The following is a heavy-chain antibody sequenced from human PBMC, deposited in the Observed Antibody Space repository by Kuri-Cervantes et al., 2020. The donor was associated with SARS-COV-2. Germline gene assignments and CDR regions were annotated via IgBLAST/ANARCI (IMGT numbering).Heavy chain of an antibody. D-gene: IGHD6-13*01. V-gene: IGHV4-39*01. Sequence: ESLKIPCTVSGGSISSSSYYWGWIRQPPGKGLEWIGSIYYSGSTYYNPSLKSRVTISVDTSKNQFSLKLSSVTAADTAVYYCARQGQQLVRRAFDIWGQGTMVTVSS. CDR1: GGSISSSSYY. CDR3: ARQGQQLVRRAFDI. J-gene: IGHJ3*02. CDR2: IYYSGST.